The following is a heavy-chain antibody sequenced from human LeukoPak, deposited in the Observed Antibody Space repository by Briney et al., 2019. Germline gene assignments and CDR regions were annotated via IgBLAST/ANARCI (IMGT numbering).Heavy chain of an antibody. CDR2: IDHSGST. CDR3: ARGAGGLGYCSSTSCYKVNWFDP. V-gene: IGHV4-34*01. J-gene: IGHJ5*02. CDR1: GGSFSGYY. Sequence: KPSETLSLTCAVYGGSFSGYYWSWIRQPPGKGLEWIGEIDHSGSTNYNPSLKSRATISVDTSKNQFSLKLSSVTAADTAVYYCARGAGGLGYCSSTSCYKVNWFDPWGQGTLVTVSS. D-gene: IGHD2-2*02.